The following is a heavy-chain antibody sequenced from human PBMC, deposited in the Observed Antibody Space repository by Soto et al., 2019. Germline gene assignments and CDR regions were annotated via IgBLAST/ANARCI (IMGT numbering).Heavy chain of an antibody. CDR1: GGTFSSYA. CDR3: ASSGRMVSDYYYYGMDV. Sequence: QVQLVQSGAEVKKPGSSVKVSCKASGGTFSSYAISWVRQAPGQGLEWMGGIIPIFGTANYAQKFHGRVTITADKSTSTAYMELSSLRSEDTAVYYCASSGRMVSDYYYYGMDVWGQGTTVTVSS. CDR2: IIPIFGTA. J-gene: IGHJ6*02. D-gene: IGHD5-18*01. V-gene: IGHV1-69*06.